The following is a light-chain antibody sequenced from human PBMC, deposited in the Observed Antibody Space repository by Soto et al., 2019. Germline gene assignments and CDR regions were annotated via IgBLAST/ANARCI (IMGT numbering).Light chain of an antibody. CDR1: SPNIGAGYD. CDR3: QSYDSSLSGYV. J-gene: IGLJ1*01. CDR2: GNN. V-gene: IGLV1-40*01. Sequence: QSVLTQPPSVSGAPGQRVTISCTGSSPNIGAGYDVHWYQQLPGTAPKLVIYGNNNRPSGVPDRFSGSKSGTSASLAITGLQAEDEADYYCQSYDSSLSGYVFGTGTKVT.